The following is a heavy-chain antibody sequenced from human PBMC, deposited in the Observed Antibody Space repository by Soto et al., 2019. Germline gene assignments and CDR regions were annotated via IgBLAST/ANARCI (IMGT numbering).Heavy chain of an antibody. CDR1: GFTFSSYA. J-gene: IGHJ4*02. CDR3: VKSRDEYSSSSGGGYFGF. D-gene: IGHD6-6*01. V-gene: IGHV3-64D*06. Sequence: GGSLRLSCSASGFTFSSYAMHWVRKAPGKGLEYVSAISSLGGSTYYVDSVKGRFTISRANSKKPPYLQMSSLRAEDTAVYYFVKSRDEYSSSSGGGYFGFWGQGTLVPVSS. CDR2: ISSLGGST.